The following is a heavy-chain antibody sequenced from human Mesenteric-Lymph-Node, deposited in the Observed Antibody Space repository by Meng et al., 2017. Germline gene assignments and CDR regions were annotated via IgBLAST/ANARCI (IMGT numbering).Heavy chain of an antibody. J-gene: IGHJ1*01. D-gene: IGHD6-19*01. CDR3: ARKTGTSSGWRSPYFQH. V-gene: IGHV4-34*01. CDR2: INHSGST. CDR1: GGSFRGYY. Sequence: HPQRGRPGSLKPAGTLPPPCALYGGSFRGYYWSWIRQPPGKGLEWIGEINHSGSTNYNPSLKSRVTISVDTSKNQFSLKLSSVTAADTAVYYCARKTGTSSGWRSPYFQHWGQGTLVTVSS.